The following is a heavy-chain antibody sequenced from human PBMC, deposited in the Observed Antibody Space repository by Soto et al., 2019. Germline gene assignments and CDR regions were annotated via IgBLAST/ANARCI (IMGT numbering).Heavy chain of an antibody. CDR2: IKQDGSEK. V-gene: IGHV3-7*01. CDR1: GFTFSSYW. Sequence: EVQLVESGGGLVQPGGSLRLSCAASGFTFSSYWMSWVRQAPGKGLEWVANIKQDGSEKYYVDSVKGRFTISRDNAKXXXXXQMNSXRXXXXXXXXXXXXXAYSSSALTYWGQGTLVTVSS. CDR3: XXXXAYSSSALTY. J-gene: IGHJ4*02. D-gene: IGHD6-6*01.